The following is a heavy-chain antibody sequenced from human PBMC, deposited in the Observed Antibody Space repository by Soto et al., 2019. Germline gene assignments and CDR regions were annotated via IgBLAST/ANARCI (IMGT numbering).Heavy chain of an antibody. J-gene: IGHJ4*02. CDR1: GYSFTSYW. CDR3: ARLSCSGGSCAHELDY. CDR2: IYPGDSDT. V-gene: IGHV5-51*01. Sequence: GESLKISCKGSGYSFTSYWIGWVRQMPGKGLEWMGIIYPGDSDTRYSPSFQGQVTISADKSISTAYLQWSSLKASDTAMYYCARLSCSGGSCAHELDYWGQGTLVTVSS. D-gene: IGHD2-15*01.